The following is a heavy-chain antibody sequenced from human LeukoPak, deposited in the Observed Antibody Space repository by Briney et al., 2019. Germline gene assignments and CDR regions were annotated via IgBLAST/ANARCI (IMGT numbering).Heavy chain of an antibody. CDR3: AREPLGGNWSFDL. CDR2: MNPNSGNT. V-gene: IGHV1-8*01. Sequence: ASVKVSCKASEFTFAAYDFNWVRQATGQGLEWMGWMNPNSGNTGYAQQFQGRITMTGDTYMSTAYMELSNLRSDDTAVYYCAREPLGGNWSFDLWGGGTLVTVSS. J-gene: IGHJ2*01. D-gene: IGHD3-16*01. CDR1: EFTFAAYD.